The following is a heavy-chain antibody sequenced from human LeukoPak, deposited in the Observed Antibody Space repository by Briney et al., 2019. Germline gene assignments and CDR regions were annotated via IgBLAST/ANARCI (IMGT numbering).Heavy chain of an antibody. D-gene: IGHD3-22*01. CDR3: AHLYFYNSGGYSRAFDY. Sequence: SGPTLVKPTQTLTLTFTFSGFSLTTNGVGVGWIRQPPGKALEGLALIYWDDEKRYSPSLRTRLTITKDTSKSQVVLTLTNMDPVDTVTYYCAHLYFYNSGGYSRAFDYWGQGTLVTVSS. V-gene: IGHV2-5*02. J-gene: IGHJ4*02. CDR1: GFSLTTNGVG. CDR2: IYWDDEK.